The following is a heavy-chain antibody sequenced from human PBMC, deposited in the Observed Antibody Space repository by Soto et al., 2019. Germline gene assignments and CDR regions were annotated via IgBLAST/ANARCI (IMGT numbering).Heavy chain of an antibody. CDR3: ARDGAWRGFDV. CDR2: IDRSGST. J-gene: IGHJ6*02. CDR1: GDSISSGGYS. Sequence: SETLSLTCTVSGDSISSGGYSWSWIRQPPGNGLEWVGYIDRSGSTYYNPSLQSRVTISVDRSSHQFSLSLTSVTAADTAFYYCARDGAWRGFDVWGQGTTVTVSS. V-gene: IGHV4-30-2*01. D-gene: IGHD1-26*01.